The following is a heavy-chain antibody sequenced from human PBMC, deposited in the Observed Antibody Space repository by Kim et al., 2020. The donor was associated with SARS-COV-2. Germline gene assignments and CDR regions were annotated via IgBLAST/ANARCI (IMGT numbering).Heavy chain of an antibody. J-gene: IGHJ6*02. Sequence: SETLSLTCTVSGGSISDYYWSWIRQPPGKGLEWIGFIYNSGGTNYSPSLKSRVTMSVDTSNNHFSLNLSSVTAADTAIYYCARERTGDGRSQLYGMDVWGQGTTVTVSS. CDR1: GGSISDYY. D-gene: IGHD2-21*02. V-gene: IGHV4-59*12. CDR3: ARERTGDGRSQLYGMDV. CDR2: IYNSGGT.